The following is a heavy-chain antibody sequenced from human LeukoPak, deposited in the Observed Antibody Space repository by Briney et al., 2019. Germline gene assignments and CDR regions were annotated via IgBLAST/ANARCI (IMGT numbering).Heavy chain of an antibody. V-gene: IGHV1-2*02. J-gene: IGHJ4*02. Sequence: GASVKVSCKASGYAFTVRYMHWVRQVPGQGLECMGFIKPDSGFTNYAEKFQDRVTMSRDTSITTVYMELSSLGSGDTALYYCSTEDKYCKTTTCDDYWGQGTLVTVSS. D-gene: IGHD2/OR15-2a*01. CDR3: STEDKYCKTTTCDDY. CDR1: GYAFTVRY. CDR2: IKPDSGFT.